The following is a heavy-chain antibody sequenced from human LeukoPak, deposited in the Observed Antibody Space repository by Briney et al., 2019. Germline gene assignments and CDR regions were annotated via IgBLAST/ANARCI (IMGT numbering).Heavy chain of an antibody. J-gene: IGHJ4*02. CDR3: VRRVAGTLHFDK. CDR1: GESIKSTSNY. V-gene: IGHV4-39*01. CDR2: IYYSTNT. D-gene: IGHD6-19*01. Sequence: PSETLSLTCSVSGESIKSTSNYWAWVRQPPGKGLEWIGHIYYSTNTYYNSSLKSRVTISDDTSKNQVSLSLRSVTAADTALYFCVRRVAGTLHFDKWGEGSLVSVSS.